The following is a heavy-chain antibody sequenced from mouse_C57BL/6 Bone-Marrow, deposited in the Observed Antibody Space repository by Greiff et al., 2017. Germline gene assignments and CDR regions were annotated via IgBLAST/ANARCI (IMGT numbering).Heavy chain of an antibody. Sequence: VQLQQSGPELVKPGASVKISCKASGYTFTDYYLHWVKQSHGKSLAWIGDINPNNGGTSYNQKLKGKATLTVDKSSSTAYMELRSLHAEDAAGYYCARVYYGSSWYVDYGGKGTILTVSS. CDR3: ARVYYGSSWYVDY. D-gene: IGHD1-1*01. V-gene: IGHV1-26*01. CDR1: GYTFTDYY. J-gene: IGHJ2*01. CDR2: INPNNGGT.